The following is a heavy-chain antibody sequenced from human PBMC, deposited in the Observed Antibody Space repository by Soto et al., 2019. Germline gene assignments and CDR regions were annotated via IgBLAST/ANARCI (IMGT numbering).Heavy chain of an antibody. V-gene: IGHV3-23*01. CDR3: ATDYAKYDF. CDR2: VSISGGST. D-gene: IGHD2-2*01. CDR1: GFRFSNYV. J-gene: IGHJ4*02. Sequence: GGSLRLSCVASGFRFSNYVMSWVRQAPGKGLEWVSSVSISGGSTYYADSVKGRFTISRDNSQNTVFLQLNSLRAEDTAVYYCATDYAKYDFWGQGTLVTVSS.